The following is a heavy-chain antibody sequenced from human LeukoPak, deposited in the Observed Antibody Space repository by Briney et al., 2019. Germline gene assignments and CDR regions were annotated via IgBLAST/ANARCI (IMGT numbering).Heavy chain of an antibody. CDR2: ISAYNGNT. CDR1: GYTLTSYG. D-gene: IGHD3-10*01. CDR3: ARVGIAWFGETPTDY. V-gene: IGHV1-18*01. J-gene: IGHJ4*02. Sequence: ASVEVSCKASGYTLTSYGISWVRQAPGQGLEWMGWISAYNGNTNYAQKLQGRVTMTTDTSTSTAYMELRSLRSDDTAVYYCARVGIAWFGETPTDYWGQGTLVTVSS.